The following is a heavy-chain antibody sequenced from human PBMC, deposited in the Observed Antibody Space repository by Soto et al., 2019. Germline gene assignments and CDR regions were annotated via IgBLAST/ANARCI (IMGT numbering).Heavy chain of an antibody. CDR3: ARDRILDGLDV. CDR2: IYNSETT. CDR1: GGSISSGFY. V-gene: IGHV4-61*01. J-gene: IGHJ6*02. Sequence: QVQLQESGPGLVKPSETLSLKCTVSGGSISSGFYWSWIRQPPGKGLEWIGYIYNSETTNYNPSLKRRVCLSIGTANHQFSLKLTSVTAADTAVYYCARDRILDGLDVWGQGTTVTVS.